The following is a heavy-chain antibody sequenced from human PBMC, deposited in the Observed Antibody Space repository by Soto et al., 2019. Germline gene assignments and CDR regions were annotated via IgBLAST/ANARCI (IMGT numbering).Heavy chain of an antibody. Sequence: GGSLRLSCAASGFTFSSYGMHWVRQAPGKGLEWVAVIWYDGSNKYYADSVKGRFTISRDNSKNTLYLQMNSLRAEDTAVYYCARLAHDYGDYDVGREYYYYYYMDVWGKGTTVTVSS. D-gene: IGHD4-17*01. V-gene: IGHV3-33*01. CDR2: IWYDGSNK. J-gene: IGHJ6*03. CDR3: ARLAHDYGDYDVGREYYYYYYMDV. CDR1: GFTFSSYG.